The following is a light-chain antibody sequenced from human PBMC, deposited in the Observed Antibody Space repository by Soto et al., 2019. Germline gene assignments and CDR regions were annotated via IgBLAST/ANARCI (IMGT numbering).Light chain of an antibody. CDR1: SSDVGGYNY. J-gene: IGLJ1*01. V-gene: IGLV2-14*01. CDR3: NSYTSKSTGV. CDR2: EVS. Sequence: HSALTQPASVSGSPGQSITISCTGTSSDVGGYNYVSWYQQHPGKAPKLIIYEVSNRPSGVSNRFSGSKSGNTASLTISGLQAEDEADYYCNSYTSKSTGVFGTGTKLTVL.